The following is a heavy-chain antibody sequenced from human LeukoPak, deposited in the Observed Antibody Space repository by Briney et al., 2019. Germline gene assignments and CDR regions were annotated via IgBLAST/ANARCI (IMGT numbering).Heavy chain of an antibody. J-gene: IGHJ4*02. Sequence: PSETLSLTCTVSSGSLGSYYWNWLRQPAGKGLEWIGHIYTSGSTNYNPSLKSRVTMSVDTSKNQFSLKLNSVTAADTAFYYCAREYSSSSGKALDYWRQGTLVTVSS. D-gene: IGHD6-6*01. CDR3: AREYSSSSGKALDY. CDR2: IYTSGST. V-gene: IGHV4-4*07. CDR1: SGSLGSYY.